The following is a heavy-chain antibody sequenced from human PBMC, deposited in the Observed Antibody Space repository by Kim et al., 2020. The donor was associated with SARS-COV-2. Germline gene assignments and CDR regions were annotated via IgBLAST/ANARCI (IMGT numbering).Heavy chain of an antibody. CDR1: GFTFGDYA. CDR2: ISWNSGSI. Sequence: GGSLRLSCAASGFTFGDYAMHWVRQAPGKGLEWVSGISWNSGSIGYADSVKGRFTISRDNAKNSLYLQMNSLRAEDTALYYCAKDTREVAATPHAFDIWGHGAMVTVSS. CDR3: AKDTREVAATPHAFDI. J-gene: IGHJ3*02. V-gene: IGHV3-9*01. D-gene: IGHD2-15*01.